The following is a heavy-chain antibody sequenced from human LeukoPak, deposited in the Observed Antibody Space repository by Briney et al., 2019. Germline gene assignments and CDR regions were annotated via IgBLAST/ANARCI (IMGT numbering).Heavy chain of an antibody. CDR1: VFTFSSYE. CDR3: AELGITMIGGV. V-gene: IGHV3-48*03. J-gene: IGHJ6*04. Sequence: GGALRLSCAASVFTFSSYEMNWVRQAPGKGRGWVSYIISSGSTIYYADSLKSRFTTSRDNAKNSLYLQMNRLRAEDTAVYYCAELGITMIGGVWGKGTTVTISS. CDR2: IISSGSTI. D-gene: IGHD3-10*02.